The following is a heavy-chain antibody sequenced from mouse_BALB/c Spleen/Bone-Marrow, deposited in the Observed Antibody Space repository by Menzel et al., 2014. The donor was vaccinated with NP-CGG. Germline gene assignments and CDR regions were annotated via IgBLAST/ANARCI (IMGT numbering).Heavy chain of an antibody. CDR3: ARSEYGNSYAMDY. V-gene: IGHV1-67*01. J-gene: IGHJ4*01. D-gene: IGHD2-10*02. CDR2: ISTYSGNT. CDR1: GYTFTDYA. Sequence: QVQLQQPGPELVRPGVSVKISCKGSGYTFTDYAMHWVKQSHAKSLEWIGVISTYSGNTNYNQKFKGKATMTEDKSSSTAYMELARLTSEDSAIYYCARSEYGNSYAMDYWGQGTSVTVSS.